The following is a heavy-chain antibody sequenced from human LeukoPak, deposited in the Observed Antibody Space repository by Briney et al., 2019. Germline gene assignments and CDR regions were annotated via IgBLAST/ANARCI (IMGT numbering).Heavy chain of an antibody. Sequence: SETLSLTCTVSGGSVSRYYWSWIRQPPGKGLEWIGYIYYSGSTNYNPSLKSRVTISVDTSKNQLSLKLSSVTAADTAVYYCARHSPLCFGEGVFDVWGQGTMVTVSS. CDR2: IYYSGST. V-gene: IGHV4-59*08. J-gene: IGHJ3*01. D-gene: IGHD3-10*01. CDR1: GGSVSRYY. CDR3: ARHSPLCFGEGVFDV.